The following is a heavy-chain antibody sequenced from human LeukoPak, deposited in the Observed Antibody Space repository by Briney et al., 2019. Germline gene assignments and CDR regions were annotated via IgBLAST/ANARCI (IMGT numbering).Heavy chain of an antibody. CDR2: INPSDGST. CDR1: GYTFPVYY. J-gene: IGHJ4*02. CDR3: ARAHLSGYFDY. D-gene: IGHD3-10*01. Sequence: ASVKVSCKASGYTFPVYYIHWVRQAPGQGLEWMGIINPSDGSTTYAQKFQGRVTMTRDTSTSTVYMDLSSLRSDDTAVYYCARAHLSGYFDYWGQGTLVTVSS. V-gene: IGHV1-46*01.